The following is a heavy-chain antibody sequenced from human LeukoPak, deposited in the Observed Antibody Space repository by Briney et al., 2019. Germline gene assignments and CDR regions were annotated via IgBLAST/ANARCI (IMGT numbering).Heavy chain of an antibody. J-gene: IGHJ4*02. CDR2: ISYDGSNK. V-gene: IGHV3-30*03. CDR1: GFTFSSYG. CDR3: ARGLEAGFTLGY. D-gene: IGHD6-13*01. Sequence: GRSLRLSCAASGFTFSSYGMHWVRQAPGKGLEWVAVISYDGSNKYYADSVKGRFTISRDNSKNTLYLQMNSLRAEDTAVYYCARGLEAGFTLGYWGQGTLVTVSS.